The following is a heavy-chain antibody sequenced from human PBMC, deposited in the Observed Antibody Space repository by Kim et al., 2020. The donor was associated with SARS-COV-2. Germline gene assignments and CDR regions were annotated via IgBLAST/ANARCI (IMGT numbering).Heavy chain of an antibody. CDR2: ISSSSSYT. D-gene: IGHD3-9*01. V-gene: IGHV3-11*06. Sequence: GGSLRLSCAASGFTFSDYYMSWIRQAPGKGLEWVSYISSSSSYTKYADSVKGRFTISRDNAKNSLCLQMNSLRAEDTAVYYCARDLKLRYFDWLFFDYWGQGTLVTVSS. CDR1: GFTFSDYY. J-gene: IGHJ4*02. CDR3: ARDLKLRYFDWLFFDY.